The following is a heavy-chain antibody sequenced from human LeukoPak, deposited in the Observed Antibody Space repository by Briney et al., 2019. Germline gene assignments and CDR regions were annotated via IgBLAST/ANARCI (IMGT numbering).Heavy chain of an antibody. CDR1: GYHFTDYY. CDR2: INPKSGGT. J-gene: IGHJ4*02. CDR3: ARTREGVWGSYSP. Sequence: ASVKVSCKASGYHFTDYYIHWVRLAPRQGLEWMGWINPKSGGTHYAQKFQGRVSMTRDTSINTVYLELSSLRSNDTAVYYCARTREGVWGSYSPWGQGTLVTVSS. V-gene: IGHV1-2*02. D-gene: IGHD3-16*01.